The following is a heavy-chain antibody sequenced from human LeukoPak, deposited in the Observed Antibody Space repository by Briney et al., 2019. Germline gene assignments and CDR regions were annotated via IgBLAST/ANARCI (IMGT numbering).Heavy chain of an antibody. CDR2: MSTSGST. CDR3: ARDWSSSWLYFDY. D-gene: IGHD6-13*01. V-gene: IGHV4-4*07. CDR1: GGSISSYY. Sequence: PSETLSLTCTVSGGSISSYYWSWIRQPAGKGLEWIGRMSTSGSTNYNPSLKSRVTISVDTSKNQFSLKLSSVTAADTAVYYCARDWSSSWLYFDYWGQGTLVTVSS. J-gene: IGHJ4*02.